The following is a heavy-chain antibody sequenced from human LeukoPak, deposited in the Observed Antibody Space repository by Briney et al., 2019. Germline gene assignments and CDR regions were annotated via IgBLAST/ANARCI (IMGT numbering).Heavy chain of an antibody. D-gene: IGHD3-3*01. CDR1: GYTFTGYY. Sequence: ASVKVSCKASGYTFTGYYMHWVRQAPGQGLEWMGWINPNSGGTNYAQKFQGRVTMTRDTSISTAYMELSRLRSDDTAVYYCAGYYDFWSGYYSFDCWGQGTLVTVSS. V-gene: IGHV1-2*02. J-gene: IGHJ4*02. CDR3: AGYYDFWSGYYSFDC. CDR2: INPNSGGT.